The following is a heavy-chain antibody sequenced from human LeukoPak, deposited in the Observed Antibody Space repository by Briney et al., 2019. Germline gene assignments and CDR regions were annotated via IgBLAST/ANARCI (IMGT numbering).Heavy chain of an antibody. V-gene: IGHV4-4*02. CDR3: ARDGYGSGSYSNWFDP. Sequence: SGTLSLTCAVSGGSISSSNWWSWARQPPGKGLEWIGEIYHSGSTNYNPSLKSRVTISVDKSKNQFSLKLSSVTAADTAVYYCARDGYGSGSYSNWFDPWGQGTLVTVSS. CDR1: GGSISSSNW. CDR2: IYHSGST. J-gene: IGHJ5*02. D-gene: IGHD3-10*01.